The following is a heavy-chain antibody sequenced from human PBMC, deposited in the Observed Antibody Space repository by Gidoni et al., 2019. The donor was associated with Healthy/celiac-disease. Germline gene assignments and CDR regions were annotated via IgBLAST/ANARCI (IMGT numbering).Heavy chain of an antibody. J-gene: IGHJ4*02. Sequence: QVQLVESGGGVVQPGRSLRRSCAASGCTFRSYGMHWVRQAPGKGLEWVAVIWYDGSNKYYADSVNGRFTISRVNSKNTLYLQMNSLRAEDTAVYYCARDDSAVEMAAGFDYWGQGTLVTVSS. D-gene: IGHD6-19*01. CDR3: ARDDSAVEMAAGFDY. V-gene: IGHV3-33*01. CDR1: GCTFRSYG. CDR2: IWYDGSNK.